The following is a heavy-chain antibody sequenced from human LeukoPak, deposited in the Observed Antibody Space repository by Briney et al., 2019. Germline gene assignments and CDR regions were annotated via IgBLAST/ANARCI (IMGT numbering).Heavy chain of an antibody. CDR2: IYTSGST. V-gene: IGHV4-4*07. CDR1: GGSISSYY. D-gene: IGHD3-3*01. J-gene: IGHJ3*02. CDR3: AREPITIFGVVTTDAFDI. Sequence: SETLSLTCTVSGGSISSYYWSWVRQPAGKGLEWIGRIYTSGSTNYNPSLKSRVTMSVDTSKNQFSLKLSSVTAADTAVYYCAREPITIFGVVTTDAFDIWGQGTMVTVSS.